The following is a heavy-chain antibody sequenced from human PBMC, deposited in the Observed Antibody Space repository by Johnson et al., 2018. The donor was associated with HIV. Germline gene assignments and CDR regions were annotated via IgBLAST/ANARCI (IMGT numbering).Heavy chain of an antibody. CDR1: GFTFSSSL. CDR2: ITQDGSEK. Sequence: VQLVEPGGGFVQPGGSLRLSCAASGFTFSSSLMSWVRQAPGKGLEWVANITQDGSEKYYVDSGKGRFTISRDNAKNSLYLQMNSLRAKDTALYYGARAFLSHYYDSSGPVDIWGQGTMVTVSS. J-gene: IGHJ3*02. V-gene: IGHV3-7*03. D-gene: IGHD3-22*01. CDR3: ARAFLSHYYDSSGPVDI.